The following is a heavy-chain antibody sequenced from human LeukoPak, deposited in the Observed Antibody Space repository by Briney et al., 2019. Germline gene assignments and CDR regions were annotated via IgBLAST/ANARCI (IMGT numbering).Heavy chain of an antibody. J-gene: IGHJ4*02. CDR2: IKEDGSEK. CDR1: GFTFSRYW. CDR3: ARDIYGSGSYTF. V-gene: IGHV3-7*01. Sequence: GGSLRLSCAASGFTFSRYWMSWVRQAPGKGLEWVANIKEDGSEKKYVDSVKGRFTISRDNAKNSLYLQMNSLRAEDTAVYYCARDIYGSGSYTFWGQGTLVTVSS. D-gene: IGHD3-10*01.